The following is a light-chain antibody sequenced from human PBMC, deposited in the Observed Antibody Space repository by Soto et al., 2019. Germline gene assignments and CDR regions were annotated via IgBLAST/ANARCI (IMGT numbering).Light chain of an antibody. CDR2: DVS. V-gene: IGLV2-14*01. CDR1: ISAVGGYNY. J-gene: IGLJ2*01. Sequence: QSALTQPASVSGSPGQSITISCTGTISAVGGYNYVSWYQQHPGKAPKLMIYDVSNRPSGVSNRFSGSKSGNTASLTISGLEADDEADYFCSSYTSSSHVVFGGGTKLTVL. CDR3: SSYTSSSHVV.